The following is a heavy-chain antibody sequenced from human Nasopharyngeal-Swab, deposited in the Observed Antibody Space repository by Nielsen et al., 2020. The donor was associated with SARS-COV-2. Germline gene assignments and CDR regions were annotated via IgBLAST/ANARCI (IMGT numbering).Heavy chain of an antibody. D-gene: IGHD6-19*01. Sequence: ASVKVSCKASGYTFTGYYMHWVRQAPGQGLEWMGRINPNSGGTNYAQKFQGRVTMTRDTSISTAYIELSRLRSDGTAVYYCARDDSSGWYGYYYYMDVLGKGTTVTVSS. CDR2: INPNSGGT. CDR3: ARDDSSGWYGYYYYMDV. CDR1: GYTFTGYY. V-gene: IGHV1-2*06. J-gene: IGHJ6*03.